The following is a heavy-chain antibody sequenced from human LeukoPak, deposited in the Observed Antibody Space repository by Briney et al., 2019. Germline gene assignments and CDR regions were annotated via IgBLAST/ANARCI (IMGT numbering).Heavy chain of an antibody. J-gene: IGHJ3*02. CDR3: ASTMITFGGVIADDAFDI. V-gene: IGHV4-39*01. Sequence: PSETLSLTCTVSGGSISSSSYYWGWIRQPPGKGLEWIGSIYYSGSTYYNPSLKSRITISVDTSKNQFSLKLSSVTAADTAVYYCASTMITFGGVIADDAFDIWGQGTMVTVSS. D-gene: IGHD3-16*02. CDR2: IYYSGST. CDR1: GGSISSSSYY.